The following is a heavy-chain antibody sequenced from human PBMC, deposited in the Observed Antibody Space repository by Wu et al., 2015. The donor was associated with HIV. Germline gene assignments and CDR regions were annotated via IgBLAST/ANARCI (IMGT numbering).Heavy chain of an antibody. CDR1: GYNFTNYD. D-gene: IGHD5-18*01. V-gene: IGHV1-8*01. CDR2: MKPKSGDT. J-gene: IGHJ2*01. Sequence: QIQVVQSGAEVKKPGASVKVSCKASGYNFTNYDINWVKLTPGQGLEWMGWMKPKSGDTGYALTFLGRVTMTRDISTNTAYMELSSLRSDDTALYFCAKADQRGYDYGHWNFDFLGPKAPWSLSPQ. CDR3: AKADQRGYDYGHWNFDF.